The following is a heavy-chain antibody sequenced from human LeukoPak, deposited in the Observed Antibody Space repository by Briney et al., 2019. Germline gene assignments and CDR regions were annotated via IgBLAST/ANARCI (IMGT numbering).Heavy chain of an antibody. CDR1: GFTFSTYA. CDR2: ISTNGDST. Sequence: GGSLRLSCAGTGFTFSTYAMSWVRQAPGKGLEYVSAISTNGDSTYYADSVKGRFTISRDNSKNTLFLQMGSLRADDMAVYYCARWGSTSCYDYWGQGTLVTVSS. V-gene: IGHV3-64*02. J-gene: IGHJ4*02. D-gene: IGHD2-2*01. CDR3: ARWGSTSCYDY.